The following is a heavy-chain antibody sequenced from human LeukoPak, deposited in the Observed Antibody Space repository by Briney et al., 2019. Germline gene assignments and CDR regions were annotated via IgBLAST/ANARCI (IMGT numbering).Heavy chain of an antibody. CDR2: ISYSGST. CDR3: ARAAVTGTPLSFDY. CDR1: GGSIIGYY. J-gene: IGHJ4*02. Sequence: SETLSLTCTVSGGSIIGYYWIWIRQPTGKGLEWIGYISYSGSTNYNPSLKSRVTMSVDTSKNQFSLRLSSMTAADTAVYYCARAAVTGTPLSFDYWGQGTLVTVSS. V-gene: IGHV4-59*01. D-gene: IGHD6-19*01.